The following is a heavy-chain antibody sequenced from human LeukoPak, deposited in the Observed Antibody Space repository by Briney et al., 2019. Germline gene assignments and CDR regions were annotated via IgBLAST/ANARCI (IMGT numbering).Heavy chain of an antibody. D-gene: IGHD3-22*01. J-gene: IGHJ3*02. CDR2: IYHSGST. Sequence: SETLSLTCTVSGYSISSGYYWGWIRQPPGKGLEWIGSIYHSGSTYYNPSLKSRVTISVDTSKNQFSLKLSSVTAADTAVYYCARRITMIVVVIITLDAFDIWGQGTMVTVSS. CDR3: ARRITMIVVVIITLDAFDI. CDR1: GYSISSGYY. V-gene: IGHV4-38-2*02.